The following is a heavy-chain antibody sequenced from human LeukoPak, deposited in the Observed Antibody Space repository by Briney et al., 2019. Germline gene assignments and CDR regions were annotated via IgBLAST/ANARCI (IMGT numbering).Heavy chain of an antibody. D-gene: IGHD1-7*01. CDR1: GLIFSSHA. CDR3: AKECRISGSTRGFDF. CDR2: ISSSGDRT. J-gene: IGHJ4*02. Sequence: SGGSLRLSCAASGLIFSSHAMSWVRQAPGKGLEWVSAISSSGDRTYYADSVKGRFTISRDNSKNTVYLQMISLGAEDTAIYYCAKECRISGSTRGFDFWGQGTLVTVSS. V-gene: IGHV3-23*01.